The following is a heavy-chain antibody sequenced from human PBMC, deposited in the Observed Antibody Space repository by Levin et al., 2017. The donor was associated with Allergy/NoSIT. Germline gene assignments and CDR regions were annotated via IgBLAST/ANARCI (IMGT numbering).Heavy chain of an antibody. Sequence: GGSLRLSCSASGFTFSSYAMHWVRQAPGKGLEYVSAISSNGGSTYYADSVKGRFTISRDNSKNTLYLQMSSLRAEDTAVYYCVKDRGYSGYDFSCYFDLWGRGTLVTVSS. J-gene: IGHJ2*01. CDR3: VKDRGYSGYDFSCYFDL. CDR1: GFTFSSYA. V-gene: IGHV3-64D*06. D-gene: IGHD5-12*01. CDR2: ISSNGGST.